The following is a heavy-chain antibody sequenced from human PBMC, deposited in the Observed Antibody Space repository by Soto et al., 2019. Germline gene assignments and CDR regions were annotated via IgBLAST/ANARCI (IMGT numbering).Heavy chain of an antibody. CDR2: IYYSGST. CDR3: ARSRTNPEFDP. Sequence: SETLSLTCTVSGGSISSYYWSWIRQPPGKGLEWIGYIYYSGSTNYNPSLKSRVTISVDTSKNQFSLKLSSVTAADTAVYYCARSRTNPEFDPWGQGTLVTVSS. CDR1: GGSISSYY. V-gene: IGHV4-59*08. J-gene: IGHJ5*02.